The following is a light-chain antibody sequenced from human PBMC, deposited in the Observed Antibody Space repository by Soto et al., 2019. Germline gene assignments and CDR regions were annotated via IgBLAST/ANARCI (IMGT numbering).Light chain of an antibody. V-gene: IGKV1-39*01. Sequence: DVEMTQSPSSLSASVGERVTITCRASQSISSYLNWYQQKPGKAPKLLIYAASSLQSGVPSRFSGSGSGTDFTLTSSSLQPEDFATYYWQQSYSTPQLTFGGGTKVDIK. J-gene: IGKJ4*01. CDR2: AAS. CDR1: QSISSY. CDR3: QQSYSTPQLT.